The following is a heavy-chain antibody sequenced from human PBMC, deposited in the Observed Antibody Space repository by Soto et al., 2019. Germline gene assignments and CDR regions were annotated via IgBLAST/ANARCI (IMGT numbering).Heavy chain of an antibody. V-gene: IGHV1-69*13. CDR3: ARVGTGYYDSSGSPGAFDI. CDR2: IIPIFGTA. D-gene: IGHD3-22*01. CDR1: GGTFSSYA. J-gene: IGHJ3*02. Sequence: ASVKVSCKASGGTFSSYAISWVRQAPGQGLEWMGGIIPIFGTANYAQKFQGRVTITADESTSTAYMELSSLRSEDTAVYYCARVGTGYYDSSGSPGAFDIWGQGTMVT.